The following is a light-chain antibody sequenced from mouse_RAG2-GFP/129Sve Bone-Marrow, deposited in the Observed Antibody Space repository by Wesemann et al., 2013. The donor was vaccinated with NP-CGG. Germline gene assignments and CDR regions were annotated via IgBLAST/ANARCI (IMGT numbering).Light chain of an antibody. Sequence: DIVMTQSQKFMSTSVGDRVSVTCKASQNVGTNVAWYQQKPGQSPKALIYSASYRYSGVPDRFTGSGSGTDFTLTISSVKAEDLAVYYCQQYYSYTFGGGTKLEIK. CDR2: SAS. CDR1: QNVGTN. V-gene: IGKV6-15*01. CDR3: QQYYSYT. J-gene: IGKJ2*01.